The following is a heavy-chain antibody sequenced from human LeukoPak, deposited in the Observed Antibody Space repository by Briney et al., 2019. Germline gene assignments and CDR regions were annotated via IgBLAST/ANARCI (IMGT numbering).Heavy chain of an antibody. D-gene: IGHD3-3*01. V-gene: IGHV4-39*07. Sequence: PSETLSLTCTVSGGSISSSSYYWGWIRQPPGKGLEWIGSIYYSGSTYYNPSLKSRVTISVDTSKNQFSLKLSSVTAADTAVYYCARGKNDFWSGRRISTDYWGQGTLVTVSS. CDR1: GGSISSSSYY. CDR2: IYYSGST. J-gene: IGHJ4*02. CDR3: ARGKNDFWSGRRISTDY.